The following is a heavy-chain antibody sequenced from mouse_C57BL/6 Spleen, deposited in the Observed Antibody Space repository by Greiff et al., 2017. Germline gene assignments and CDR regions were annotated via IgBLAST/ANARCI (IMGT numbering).Heavy chain of an antibody. CDR2: IYPGDGDT. D-gene: IGHD4-1*01. Sequence: QVQLKESGAELVKPGASVKFSCKASGYAFSSYWMNWVKQRPGKGLEWIGQIYPGDGDTNSNGKFKGKATLTADTSSSTAYMQLSSLTSEDSAVYCCAKTVGPSYAMDYWGQGTSVTVST. V-gene: IGHV1-80*01. CDR3: AKTVGPSYAMDY. CDR1: GYAFSSYW. J-gene: IGHJ4*01.